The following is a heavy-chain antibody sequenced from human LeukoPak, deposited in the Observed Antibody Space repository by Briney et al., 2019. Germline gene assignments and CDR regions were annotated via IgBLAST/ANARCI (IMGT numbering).Heavy chain of an antibody. V-gene: IGHV1-24*01. CDR3: ETVPGWGVPGN. D-gene: IGHD3-16*01. J-gene: IGHJ4*02. CDR2: FNPEDGKT. Sequence: ASVKVSCKASGYTFTRYGISWVRQAPGKGLEWMGGFNPEDGKTIYAQKFQGRVTMTEDTSTDTAYMHLRSLRSDDTAVYYCETVPGWGVPGNWGQGTLVTVSS. CDR1: GYTFTRYG.